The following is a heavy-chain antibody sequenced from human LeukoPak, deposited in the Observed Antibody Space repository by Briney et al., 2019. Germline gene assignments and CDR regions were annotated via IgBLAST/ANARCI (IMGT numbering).Heavy chain of an antibody. CDR1: GFTFSDYY. Sequence: PGGSLRLSCAASGFTFSDYYMSWIRQAPGKGLEWVSYISSSGSTIYYADSVKGRFTISRDNAKNSLYLQMNSLRAEDTAVYYCARDQSEPHTALVDYWGQGTLVTVSS. CDR2: ISSSGSTI. V-gene: IGHV3-11*04. D-gene: IGHD1-26*01. J-gene: IGHJ4*02. CDR3: ARDQSEPHTALVDY.